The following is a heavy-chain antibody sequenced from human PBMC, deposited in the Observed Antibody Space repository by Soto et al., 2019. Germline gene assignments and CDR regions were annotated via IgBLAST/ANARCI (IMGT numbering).Heavy chain of an antibody. J-gene: IGHJ2*01. CDR1: GFTFSSYA. D-gene: IGHD4-4*01. CDR3: ARPLWRDDYNWWYCDL. CDR2: ISYDGSNK. Sequence: QVQLVESGGGVVQPGRSLRLSCAASGFTFSSYAMHWVRQAPGKVLEWVAVISYDGSNKDYADSVKGRFTISRDNSKHTLYLQMNSLRSEDTAVYYCARPLWRDDYNWWYCDLWGRGTLVTVSS. V-gene: IGHV3-30-3*01.